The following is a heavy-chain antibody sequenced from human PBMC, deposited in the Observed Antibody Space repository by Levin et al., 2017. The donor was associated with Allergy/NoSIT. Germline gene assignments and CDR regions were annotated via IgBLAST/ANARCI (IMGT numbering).Heavy chain of an antibody. Sequence: GGSLRLSCAASGFTFSSYAMHWVRQAPGKGLEWVAVISLDGSNKYYADSVKGRFTISRDNSKNTLYLKMNSLREEDTAVYYCANSVWHANEYLQHWGQGTLVTVSS. CDR1: GFTFSSYA. CDR3: ANSVWHANEYLQH. V-gene: IGHV3-30-3*01. CDR2: ISLDGSNK. J-gene: IGHJ1*01. D-gene: IGHD6-19*01.